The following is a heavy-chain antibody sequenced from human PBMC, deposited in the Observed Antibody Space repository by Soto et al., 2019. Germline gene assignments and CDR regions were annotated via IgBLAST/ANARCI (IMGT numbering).Heavy chain of an antibody. CDR2: INAGNGNT. V-gene: IGHV1-3*01. Sequence: GASVKVSCKASGYTFTSYAMHWVRQAPGQRLEWMGWINAGNGNTKYSQKFQGRVTITRDTSASTAYMELSSLRSEDTAGYYCARDRHLITMVLGGMDVWGQGTAVTVSS. CDR1: GYTFTSYA. J-gene: IGHJ6*02. D-gene: IGHD3-10*01. CDR3: ARDRHLITMVLGGMDV.